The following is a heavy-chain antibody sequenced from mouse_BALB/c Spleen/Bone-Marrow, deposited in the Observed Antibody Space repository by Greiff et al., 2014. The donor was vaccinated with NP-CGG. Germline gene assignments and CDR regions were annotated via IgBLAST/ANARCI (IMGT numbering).Heavy chain of an antibody. Sequence: DVMLVESGGGLVQPGGSRKLSCAASGITFRNFGMHWVRQAPEKGLEWVAYISSGSSTIYYADTLKGRFTISRDNPKSTLFLQMTSLRSEDTAMYHCARIGRARGYAMDYWGQGTSVTVSS. CDR3: ARIGRARGYAMDY. V-gene: IGHV5-17*02. D-gene: IGHD3-3*01. CDR1: GITFRNFG. J-gene: IGHJ4*01. CDR2: ISSGSSTI.